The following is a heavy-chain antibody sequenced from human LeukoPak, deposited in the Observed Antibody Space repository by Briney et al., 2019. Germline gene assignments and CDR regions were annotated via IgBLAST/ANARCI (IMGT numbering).Heavy chain of an antibody. J-gene: IGHJ3*02. Sequence: PGGSLRLSCAASGSTFSTYAMSWVRQAPGKGPEWVSTISDSGGSTYYADSVKGRFTISRDNSKNTLYLQTNSLRAEDTAIYYCAKDVSSFIGASDIWGQGTMVTVSS. V-gene: IGHV3-23*01. D-gene: IGHD2-15*01. CDR1: GSTFSTYA. CDR3: AKDVSSFIGASDI. CDR2: ISDSGGST.